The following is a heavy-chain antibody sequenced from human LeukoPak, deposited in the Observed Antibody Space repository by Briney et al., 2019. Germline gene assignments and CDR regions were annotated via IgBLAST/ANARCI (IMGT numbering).Heavy chain of an antibody. CDR1: GFTFSDFW. D-gene: IGHD6-13*01. Sequence: GGSLRLSCAASGFTFSDFWMHWVRQAPGKGLVWVSRINSGGTVTNYADSVKGRLTISRDNSKNTLYLQMNSLRAEDTAVYYCARAGIAAAGRLKTNWFDPWGQGTLVTVSS. J-gene: IGHJ5*02. CDR2: INSGGTVT. CDR3: ARAGIAAAGRLKTNWFDP. V-gene: IGHV3-74*01.